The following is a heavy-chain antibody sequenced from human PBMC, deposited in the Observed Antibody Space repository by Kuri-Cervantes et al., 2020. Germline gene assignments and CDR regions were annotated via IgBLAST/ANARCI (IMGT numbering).Heavy chain of an antibody. CDR2: ISSSSSYI. V-gene: IGHV3-21*01. Sequence: GGSLRLSCAASGFTFSSYWMSWVRQAPGKGLEWVSSISSSSSYIYYADSVKGRFTISRDNAKNSLYLQMNSLRAEDTAVYYCAREDYYDSSGYFDYWGQGTLVTVSS. CDR1: GFTFSSYW. CDR3: AREDYYDSSGYFDY. J-gene: IGHJ4*02. D-gene: IGHD3-22*01.